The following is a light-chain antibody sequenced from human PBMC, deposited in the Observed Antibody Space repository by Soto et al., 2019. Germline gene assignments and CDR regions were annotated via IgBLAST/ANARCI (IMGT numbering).Light chain of an antibody. CDR2: DAS. J-gene: IGKJ4*01. CDR3: QQRSNWPQIT. Sequence: EIVLTQSPATLSLSPGERAILSCRASQSVSKYLAWYQQKPGQAPRLLIHDASNRATGIPARFSGSGSGTDFTLTISSLEPEDFGVYYCQQRSNWPQITFGGGTKVEIK. CDR1: QSVSKY. V-gene: IGKV3-11*01.